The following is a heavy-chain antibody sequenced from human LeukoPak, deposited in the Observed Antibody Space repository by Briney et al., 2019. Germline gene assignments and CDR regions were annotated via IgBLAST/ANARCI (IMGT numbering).Heavy chain of an antibody. CDR1: GGSISSSSYY. V-gene: IGHV4-39*01. CDR2: IYYSGST. J-gene: IGHJ4*02. CDR3: ARHDVGIDGITGTQLDY. Sequence: PSETLSLTCTVSGGSISSSSYYWGWIRQPPGKGLEWIGSIYYSGSTYYNPSLKSRVTISVDTSKNQFSLKLSFVTAADTAVYYCARHDVGIDGITGTQLDYWGQGTLVTVSS. D-gene: IGHD1-7*01.